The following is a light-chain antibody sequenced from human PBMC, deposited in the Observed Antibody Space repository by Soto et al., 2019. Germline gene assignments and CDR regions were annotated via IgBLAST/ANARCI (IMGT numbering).Light chain of an antibody. J-gene: IGKJ5*01. Sequence: EIVMTQSPATLSVSPGERATLSCRASQSVSSNLAWYQQKPGQAPRLLIYGASTRATGIPARFSGSGSGTDFTLTISSLEPEDFAVYYCQQRGTTFGQGTDWRL. CDR3: QQRGTT. CDR2: GAS. V-gene: IGKV3D-15*01. CDR1: QSVSSN.